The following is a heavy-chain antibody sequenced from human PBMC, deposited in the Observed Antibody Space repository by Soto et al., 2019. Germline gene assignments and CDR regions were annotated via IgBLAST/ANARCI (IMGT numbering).Heavy chain of an antibody. CDR1: GFTFSSYG. Sequence: QVQLVESGGGVVQPGRSLRLSCAASGFTFSSYGMHWVRQAPGKGLEWVAVISYDGSNKYYADSVKGRFTISRDNSKNTLYLQMNSLRAEDTAVYYCAKDSYEGARGIQLWLSPYYYYYGMDVWGQGTTVTVSS. CDR3: AKDSYEGARGIQLWLSPYYYYYGMDV. V-gene: IGHV3-30*18. J-gene: IGHJ6*02. D-gene: IGHD5-18*01. CDR2: ISYDGSNK.